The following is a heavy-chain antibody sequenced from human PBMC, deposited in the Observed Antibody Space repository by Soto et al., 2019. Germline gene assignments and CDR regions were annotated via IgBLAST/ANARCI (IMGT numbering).Heavy chain of an antibody. CDR3: ARDQWFGELSSGAIAY. CDR2: INPNNGDT. V-gene: IGHV1-2*02. J-gene: IGHJ4*02. CDR1: GYTFTGYY. Sequence: ASVKVSCKTSGYTFTGYYIHWVRQAPGQGPEYMGWINPNNGDTAFAQNFQGRVTMTRDTSITTAFMELSRLRVDDTAVYYCARDQWFGELSSGAIAYWGRGTLVTVSS. D-gene: IGHD3-10*01.